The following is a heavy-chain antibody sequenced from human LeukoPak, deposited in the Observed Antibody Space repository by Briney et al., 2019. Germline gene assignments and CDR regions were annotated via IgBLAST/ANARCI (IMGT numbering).Heavy chain of an antibody. J-gene: IGHJ4*02. CDR2: FDPEDGET. V-gene: IGHV1-24*01. CDR3: ATGLLSSSWYYFDY. CDR1: GYTLTELS. D-gene: IGHD6-13*01. Sequence: ASVKVSCKVSGYTLTELSMHWVRQAPGKGLEWMGGFDPEDGETIYAQKFQGRVTMTEDTSTDTAYMELSSLRSEDTAVYYCATGLLSSSWYYFDYWGQGTLVTVSS.